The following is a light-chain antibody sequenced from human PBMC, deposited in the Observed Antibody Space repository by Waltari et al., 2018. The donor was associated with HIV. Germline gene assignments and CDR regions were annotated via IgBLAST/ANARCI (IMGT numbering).Light chain of an antibody. J-gene: IGLJ3*02. Sequence: QPALTQETSVSGTVGQNVTLSCSGNITNIGKYAVCWYQQIAHGAPKTVMFGTSLPSGIPDRFSASKSGTTASLTISGLQPEDEADYFCSTWDYSLTSWVFGGGTKLTVL. V-gene: IGLV1-44*01. CDR2: GTS. CDR1: ITNIGKYA. CDR3: STWDYSLTSWV.